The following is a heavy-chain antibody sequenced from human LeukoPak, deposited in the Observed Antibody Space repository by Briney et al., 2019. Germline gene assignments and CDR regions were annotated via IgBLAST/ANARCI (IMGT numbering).Heavy chain of an antibody. D-gene: IGHD3-3*01. J-gene: IGHJ4*02. CDR1: GGSVTSTNW. V-gene: IGHV4-4*02. CDR3: AREGGFYRPLDY. Sequence: PSETLSLTCDVSGGSVTSTNWWTWVRQPPGKGLEWIGEGHLDGRTNYNPSLKSRLIMSVALPENHISLKLTSVTAADTAVYYCAREGGFYRPLDYSGQGTLVTVSS. CDR2: GHLDGRT.